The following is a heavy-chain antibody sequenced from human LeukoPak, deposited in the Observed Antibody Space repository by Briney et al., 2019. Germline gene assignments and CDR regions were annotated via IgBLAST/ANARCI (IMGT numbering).Heavy chain of an antibody. Sequence: PGGSLRLSCAASGFSFGNYAMSWVRQVPGKGLEWISIVFAGGDTTYCSDSVEGRFTVSRDNSKNTVYLQMNSLRAGDTAVYYCAKGGGRPLDDAFDVWGQGTVVTVSS. CDR2: VFAGGDTT. CDR3: AKGGGRPLDDAFDV. D-gene: IGHD1-1*01. V-gene: IGHV3-23*01. J-gene: IGHJ3*01. CDR1: GFSFGNYA.